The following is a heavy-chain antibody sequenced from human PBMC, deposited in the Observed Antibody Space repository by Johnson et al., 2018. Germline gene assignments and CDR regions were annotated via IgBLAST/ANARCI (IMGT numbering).Heavy chain of an antibody. CDR2: IKQDGNEK. Sequence: VQLLESGGGLVQPGGYLRLSCAASGFHFSNYWMTWVRQAPGKGLEWVANIKQDGNEKYYVDSVKGRFTIARDNAKNSLSLQMNSLRAEDTAVYYCARDGYYDSSGYYNDAFAAWGQGTMVTVSS. J-gene: IGHJ3*01. CDR3: ARDGYYDSSGYYNDAFAA. D-gene: IGHD3-22*01. V-gene: IGHV3-7*01. CDR1: GFHFSNYW.